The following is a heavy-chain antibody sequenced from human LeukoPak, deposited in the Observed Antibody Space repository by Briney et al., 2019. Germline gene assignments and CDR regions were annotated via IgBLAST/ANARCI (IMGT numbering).Heavy chain of an antibody. D-gene: IGHD3-22*01. Sequence: GGSLRLSCAASGFTFSSYAMSWVRQAPGKGLEWGSAISGSGGSTYYADSVKGRFTISRDNSKNTLYLQMNSLRAEDTAVYYCASPVISPHYYYYYYMGVWGKGTTVTVSS. CDR1: GFTFSSYA. CDR2: ISGSGGST. V-gene: IGHV3-23*01. J-gene: IGHJ6*03. CDR3: ASPVISPHYYYYYYMGV.